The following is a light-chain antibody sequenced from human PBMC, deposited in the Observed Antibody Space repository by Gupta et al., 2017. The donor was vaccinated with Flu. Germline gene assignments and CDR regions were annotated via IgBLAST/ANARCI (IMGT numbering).Light chain of an antibody. Sequence: DGVLTQSPLSLSVTRGQPASISCRSSQSLVYSDGDNYVSWFHQRPGQSPRRLIYMASNRDPGVPDRISGSGSGTDFTLKISRVEAEDVGVYYCMQSTQSPWTFGQGTKVEIK. CDR2: MAS. CDR1: QSLVYSDGDNY. CDR3: MQSTQSPWT. V-gene: IGKV2-30*01. J-gene: IGKJ1*01.